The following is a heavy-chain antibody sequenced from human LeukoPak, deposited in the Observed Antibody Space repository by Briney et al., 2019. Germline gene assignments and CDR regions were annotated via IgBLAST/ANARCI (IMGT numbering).Heavy chain of an antibody. CDR1: GGSISTSY. Sequence: SETLSLTCTVSGGSISTSYWSWIRQPPGKGLEWIGYIFDSATTSYNPSLRGRPTITIDRSKSQFSLSLTSVTAADTAVYYCARQGWDLSGNAFDIWGQGTMVTVSS. CDR3: ARQGWDLSGNAFDI. CDR2: IFDSATT. D-gene: IGHD6-19*01. V-gene: IGHV4-59*08. J-gene: IGHJ3*02.